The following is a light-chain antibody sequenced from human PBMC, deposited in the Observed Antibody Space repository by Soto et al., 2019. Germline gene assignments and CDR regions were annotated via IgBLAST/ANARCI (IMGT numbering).Light chain of an antibody. V-gene: IGKV1-9*01. CDR1: QGISSY. Sequence: MKVALSASCMTTYIRDRVTITCRASQGISSYLAWYQQKPGKAPKLLIYAASTLQSGAPSRFSGSGSGTEFTLTISSLQPEDFATYYCQQLNSYPLTFGPGTRWISN. CDR3: QQLNSYPLT. CDR2: AAS. J-gene: IGKJ3*01.